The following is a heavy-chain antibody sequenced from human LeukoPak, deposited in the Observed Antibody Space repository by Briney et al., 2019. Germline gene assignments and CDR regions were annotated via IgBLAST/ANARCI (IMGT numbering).Heavy chain of an antibody. CDR2: ISASGGST. CDR1: GFTFSSSA. Sequence: GGSLRLSCAASGFTFSSSAMSWVRQVPGKGLEWVSGISASGGSTYYADSVRGRFTISRDNSKNTLYVQMNSLRDEDTAVYYCAGSLWFGELYFDYWGQGTLVTVSS. D-gene: IGHD3-10*01. V-gene: IGHV3-23*01. CDR3: AGSLWFGELYFDY. J-gene: IGHJ4*02.